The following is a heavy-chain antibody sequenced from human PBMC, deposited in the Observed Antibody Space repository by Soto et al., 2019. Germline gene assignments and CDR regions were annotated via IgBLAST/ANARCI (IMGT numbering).Heavy chain of an antibody. Sequence: SLRLSRAADGFTFSRYAMSWVRQAPGKGLEWVSAISGSGGSTYYADSVKGRFTISRDNSKNTLYLQMNSLRAEDTAVYYCAKDGGSGLYKAKGDLYYWGQGTLVTVSS. J-gene: IGHJ4*02. CDR2: ISGSGGST. CDR1: GFTFSRYA. V-gene: IGHV3-23*01. CDR3: AKDGGSGLYKAKGDLYY. D-gene: IGHD2-15*01.